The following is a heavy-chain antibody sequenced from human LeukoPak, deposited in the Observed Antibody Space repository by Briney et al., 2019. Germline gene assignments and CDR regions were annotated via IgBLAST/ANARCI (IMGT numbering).Heavy chain of an antibody. D-gene: IGHD6-19*01. Sequence: ASVKVSCKASGGTFSSYAISWVRQAPGQGLEWMGGIIPIFGTANYAQKFQGRVTITADESTSTAYMELCSLRSGDTAVYYCARGVMEGWYYFDYWGQGTLVTVSS. J-gene: IGHJ4*02. CDR2: IIPIFGTA. V-gene: IGHV1-69*13. CDR1: GGTFSSYA. CDR3: ARGVMEGWYYFDY.